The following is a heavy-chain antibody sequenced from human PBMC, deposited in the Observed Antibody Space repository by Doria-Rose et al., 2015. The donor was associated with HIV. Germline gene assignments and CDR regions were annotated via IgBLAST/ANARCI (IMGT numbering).Heavy chain of an antibody. CDR3: ARFRPSRGIYYSLDV. Sequence: QVQLQESGPGLVKPAETLSLTCTVSGGSISSYYWNWIRQPPGKGLEWIGYIYSSGSTHYNSSLKSRVTISRDTSKTQCPLNLSSGPAADTAVYYCARFRPSRGIYYSLDVWGKGTTVTVSS. D-gene: IGHD3-10*01. CDR2: IYSSGST. CDR1: GGSISSYY. J-gene: IGHJ6*03. V-gene: IGHV4-4*09.